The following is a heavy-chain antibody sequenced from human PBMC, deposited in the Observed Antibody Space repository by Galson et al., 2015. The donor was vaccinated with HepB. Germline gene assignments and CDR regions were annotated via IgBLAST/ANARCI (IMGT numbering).Heavy chain of an antibody. CDR3: ARGGAELYYYDSSGYHYYFDY. CDR1: GYTFTGYY. Sequence: SVKVSCKASGYTFTGYYMHWVRQAPGQGLEWMGWINPDSGGTNYAQKFQGRVTMTRDTSITTAYMELSRLRSDDTAVYYCARGGAELYYYDSSGYHYYFDYWGQGTLVTVSS. D-gene: IGHD3-22*01. CDR2: INPDSGGT. J-gene: IGHJ4*02. V-gene: IGHV1-2*02.